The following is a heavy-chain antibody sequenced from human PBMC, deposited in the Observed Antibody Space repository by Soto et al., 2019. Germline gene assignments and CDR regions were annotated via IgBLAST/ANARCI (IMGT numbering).Heavy chain of an antibody. J-gene: IGHJ4*02. CDR3: ARDLSDYIWGSYRPPYFDY. CDR1: GFTFSSYS. Sequence: GGSLRLSCAASGFTFSSYSMNWVRQAPGKGLEWVSSISSSSSYIYYADSVKGRFTISRDNAKNSLYLQMNSLRAEDTAVYYCARDLSDYIWGSYRPPYFDYWGQGTLVTVSS. V-gene: IGHV3-21*01. CDR2: ISSSSSYI. D-gene: IGHD3-16*02.